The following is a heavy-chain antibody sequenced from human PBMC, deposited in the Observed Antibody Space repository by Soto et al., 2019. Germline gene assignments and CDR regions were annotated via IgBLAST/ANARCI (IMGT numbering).Heavy chain of an antibody. J-gene: IGHJ6*04. D-gene: IGHD6-13*01. Sequence: ASVEVSCKASGYTFTSYGISGVRQAPGEGLEGMGWISAYNGNTNYAQKLQGRVTMTTDTSTSTAYMELRSLRSEDTAVYYCARDHRGVSWYRLSYYYGRHAWGKGTTATASS. CDR1: GYTFTSYG. CDR3: ARDHRGVSWYRLSYYYGRHA. V-gene: IGHV1-18*04. CDR2: ISAYNGNT.